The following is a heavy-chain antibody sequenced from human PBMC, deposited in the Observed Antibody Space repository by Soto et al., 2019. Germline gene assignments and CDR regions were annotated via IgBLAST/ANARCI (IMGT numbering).Heavy chain of an antibody. CDR3: ASSVSYYYGSGSPN. J-gene: IGHJ1*01. V-gene: IGHV4-34*01. D-gene: IGHD3-10*01. Sequence: SETLSLTCAVYGGSFSGYYWSWIRQPPGKGLEWIGEINHSGSTNYNPSLKSRVTISVDTSKNQFSLKLSSVTAADTAVYYCASSVSYYYGSGSPNWGQGTLVTVSS. CDR1: GGSFSGYY. CDR2: INHSGST.